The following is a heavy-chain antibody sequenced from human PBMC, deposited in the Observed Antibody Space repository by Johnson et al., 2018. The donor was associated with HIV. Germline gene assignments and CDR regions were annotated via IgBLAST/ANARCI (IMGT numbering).Heavy chain of an antibody. CDR3: ARVTRYNWNSDAFDI. CDR1: GFTFSSYD. V-gene: IGHV3-66*01. CDR2: IYSGGST. Sequence: EVQLVESGGGLVQPGGSLRLACAASGFTFSSYDMHWVRQATGKGLEWVSVIYSGGSTYYADSVKGRFTISRDNSKNTLYLQMNSLRAEETALYYCARVTRYNWNSDAFDIWGQGTMVTVSS. D-gene: IGHD1-1*01. J-gene: IGHJ3*02.